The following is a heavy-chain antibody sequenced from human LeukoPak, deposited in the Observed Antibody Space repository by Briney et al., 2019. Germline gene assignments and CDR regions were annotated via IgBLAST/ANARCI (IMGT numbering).Heavy chain of an antibody. CDR1: GFTFSNSA. D-gene: IGHD4-23*01. V-gene: IGHV3-23*01. CDR3: AKGGLRWFDY. Sequence: PGGSLTPSSVASGFTFSNSAMSWVRQPAGEGLEWVSCISGRGNSTYYADSVKGRFTISRDNSKNTVYLQMNSQRGEDTAAYFCAKGGLRWFDYWGQGTMVTVSS. CDR2: ISGRGNST. J-gene: IGHJ4*02.